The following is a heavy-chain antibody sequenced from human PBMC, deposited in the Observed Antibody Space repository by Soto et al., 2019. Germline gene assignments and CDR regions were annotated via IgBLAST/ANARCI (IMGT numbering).Heavy chain of an antibody. Sequence: QPGGSLRLSCAASGFTFSRFELHWVRQAPGKGLEWISYISSSGSTAYYASSVEGRFTISRDNANNSVYLQMDSLRAEDTALYYCTGAAWFPYLSFYWGQGALVTVSS. CDR1: GFTFSRFE. D-gene: IGHD3-10*01. J-gene: IGHJ4*02. V-gene: IGHV3-48*03. CDR3: TGAAWFPYLSFY. CDR2: ISSSGSTA.